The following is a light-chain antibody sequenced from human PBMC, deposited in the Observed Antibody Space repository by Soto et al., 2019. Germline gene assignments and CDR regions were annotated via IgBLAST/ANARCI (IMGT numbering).Light chain of an antibody. CDR3: QSYDSSLSGAYV. CDR2: GNN. CDR1: SSNIGAGYD. V-gene: IGLV1-40*01. J-gene: IGLJ1*01. Sequence: QAVVTQPPSVSGAPGQRVTISCTGSSSNIGAGYDVHWYQQLPGTAPKLLIYGNNNRPSGVPDRFSGSKSGTSASLAITGLQAEDEADYYCQSYDSSLSGAYVFGTGTKLT.